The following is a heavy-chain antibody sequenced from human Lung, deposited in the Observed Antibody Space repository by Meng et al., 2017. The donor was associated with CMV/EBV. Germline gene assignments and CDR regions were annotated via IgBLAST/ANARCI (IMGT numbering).Heavy chain of an antibody. Sequence: SCAASEFTFSSYGMNWVRQAPGKGLEWVSYISSSGTTIYYADSVKGRFTISRDNAKNSLYLQMNSLRAEDTAVYYCAREIYHYDSSGYYYPTSNAFNIWGQGPMVTVSS. J-gene: IGHJ3*02. CDR3: AREIYHYDSSGYYYPTSNAFNI. D-gene: IGHD3-22*01. CDR2: ISSSGTTI. CDR1: EFTFSSYG. V-gene: IGHV3-48*03.